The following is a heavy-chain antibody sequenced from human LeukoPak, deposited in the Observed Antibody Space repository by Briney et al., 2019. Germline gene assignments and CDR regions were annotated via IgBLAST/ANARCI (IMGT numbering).Heavy chain of an antibody. CDR3: AKAHYHNSLERHYYGSGSYYNPPGY. V-gene: IGHV3-30*18. CDR2: ISYDGSNK. J-gene: IGHJ4*02. CDR1: GFTFSSYG. D-gene: IGHD3-10*01. Sequence: GGSLRLSCAASGFTFSSYGMHWVRQAPGKGLEWVAVISYDGSNKYYADSVKGRFTISRDNSKNTLYLQMNSLRAEDTAVYYCAKAHYHNSLERHYYGSGSYYNPPGYWGQGTLVTVSS.